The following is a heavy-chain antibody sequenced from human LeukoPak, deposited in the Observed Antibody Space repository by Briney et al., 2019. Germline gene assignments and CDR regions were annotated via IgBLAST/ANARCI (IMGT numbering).Heavy chain of an antibody. CDR2: ISSSSNYI. Sequence: PGGSLRLSCAASGFTFSSYDMNWVRQAPGKGLEWVSSISSSSNYIHYADSVKGRFTISRDNAKNSLYLQMNSLRAEDTAVYYCAWHFGFYYGTDVWGQGTTVTVSS. D-gene: IGHD3-3*02. CDR3: AWHFGFYYGTDV. CDR1: GFTFSSYD. V-gene: IGHV3-21*03. J-gene: IGHJ6*02.